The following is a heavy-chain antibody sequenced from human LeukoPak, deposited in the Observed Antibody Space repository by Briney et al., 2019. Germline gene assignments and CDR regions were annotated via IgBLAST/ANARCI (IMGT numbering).Heavy chain of an antibody. CDR2: IYYSGST. CDR1: GGSISSYY. J-gene: IGHJ6*03. CDR3: ARDSSYYYMDV. V-gene: IGHV4-59*01. Sequence: PSETLSLTCTVSGGSISSYYWSWIRQPPGKGLEWIGYIYYSGSTNYNPSLKSRVTISVDTSKNQFSLKLSSVTAADTAVYYCARDSSYYYMDVWGKGTTVTVPS.